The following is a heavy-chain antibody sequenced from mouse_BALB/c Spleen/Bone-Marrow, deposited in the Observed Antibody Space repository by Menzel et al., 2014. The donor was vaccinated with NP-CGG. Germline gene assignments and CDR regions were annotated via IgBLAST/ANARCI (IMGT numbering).Heavy chain of an antibody. J-gene: IGHJ4*01. D-gene: IGHD2-14*01. V-gene: IGHV1S137*01. Sequence: AQLQQSGAELVRPGVSVKISCKGSDYTFTDYAIHWVKQSHAKSLEWIGLISGYYGDAIYNQKFKGKATMTVDKSSSTAYMDLARLTSEDSAIYYCARSGKVRNAMDYWGQGTSVTVSS. CDR2: ISGYYGDA. CDR3: ARSGKVRNAMDY. CDR1: DYTFTDYA.